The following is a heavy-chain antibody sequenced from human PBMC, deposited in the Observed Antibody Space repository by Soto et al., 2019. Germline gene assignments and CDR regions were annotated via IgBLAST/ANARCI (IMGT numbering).Heavy chain of an antibody. D-gene: IGHD2-2*01. J-gene: IGHJ4*02. Sequence: GGSLRLSCAASGFTFSSYSMNWVRQAPGKGLEWVANIKFDGSVKQYVDSVRGRFSISRDNFRNSLFLQMNSLRAGDTAIYYCVKDGGYCSSATCYSPRNHYFDSWGQGTLVTVSS. CDR2: IKFDGSVK. V-gene: IGHV3-7*03. CDR1: GFTFSSYS. CDR3: VKDGGYCSSATCYSPRNHYFDS.